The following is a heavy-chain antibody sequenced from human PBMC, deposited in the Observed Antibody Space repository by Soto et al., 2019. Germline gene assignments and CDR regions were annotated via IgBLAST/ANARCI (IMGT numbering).Heavy chain of an antibody. CDR1: GGTFSSYA. J-gene: IGHJ5*02. CDR2: IIPLFGTA. V-gene: IGHV1-69*13. CDR3: AREGGYCGGDCPTTPYNWFDP. Sequence: SVKVSCKASGGTFSSYAISWVRQAPRQGLEWMGGIIPLFGTANYAQKFQGRVTIIADESTSTAYMELSSLRSEDAAVYYCAREGGYCGGDCPTTPYNWFDPWAQGTLVTVSS. D-gene: IGHD2-21*02.